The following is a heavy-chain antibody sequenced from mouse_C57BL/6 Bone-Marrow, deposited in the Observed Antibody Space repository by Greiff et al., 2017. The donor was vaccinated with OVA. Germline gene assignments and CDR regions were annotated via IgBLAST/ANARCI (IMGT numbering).Heavy chain of an antibody. CDR2: IDPSDSYT. CDR1: GYTFTSYW. J-gene: IGHJ3*01. CDR3: ARERSFAY. V-gene: IGHV1-59*01. Sequence: VQLQQPGAELVRPGTSVKLSCKASGYTFTSYWMHWVKQRPGQGLEWIGVIDPSDSYTNYKQKFKGKATLTVDTASSTAYMQLSSLTSEDTAIYYCARERSFAYWGQGTLVTVSA.